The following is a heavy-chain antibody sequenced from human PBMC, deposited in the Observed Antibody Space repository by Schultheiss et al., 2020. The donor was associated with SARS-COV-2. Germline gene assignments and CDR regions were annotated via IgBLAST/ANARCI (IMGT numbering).Heavy chain of an antibody. CDR2: IYYSGNT. D-gene: IGHD2-2*01. Sequence: SETLSLTCTVSGGSISSYYWSWIRQPPGKGLEWIGYIYYSGNTNYNPSLKSRVTMSVDMSRNQFSLKLSSVTAADTAVYYCASLGVVVPAATGSASWYGGAFDIWGQGTMVTVSS. CDR3: ASLGVVVPAATGSASWYGGAFDI. CDR1: GGSISSYY. J-gene: IGHJ3*02. V-gene: IGHV4-59*08.